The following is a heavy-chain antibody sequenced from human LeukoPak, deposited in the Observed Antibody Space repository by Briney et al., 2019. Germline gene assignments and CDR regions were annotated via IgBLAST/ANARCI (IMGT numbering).Heavy chain of an antibody. CDR3: ASGTSTYYELYF. V-gene: IGHV4-39*01. CDR2: FFYSGST. J-gene: IGHJ4*02. D-gene: IGHD3-3*01. Sequence: SETLSLTCTVSGGSITSSTYYWGWIRQPPGKGLEWIGSFFYSGSTYYNPSLKSRLTMSVDTSNNQFSLKLMSVTAADTAVYYCASGTSTYYELYFWGQGTLVTVSS. CDR1: GGSITSSTYY.